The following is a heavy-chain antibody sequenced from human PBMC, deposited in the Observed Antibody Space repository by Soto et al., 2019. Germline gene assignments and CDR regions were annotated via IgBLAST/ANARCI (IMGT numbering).Heavy chain of an antibody. Sequence: QIQLVQSGAEVKKPGASVRVSCKASGYTFTEHGISWVRQAPGQGLEDMGWISAFTDRTDFAQKFQGRVTLTTDKYTTTAYMELRSLTSDDTAVYYCAKGRPRLTQQIVDAYWGQGTLVTVSS. J-gene: IGHJ4*02. CDR3: AKGRPRLTQQIVDAY. CDR2: ISAFTDRT. D-gene: IGHD3-16*02. CDR1: GYTFTEHG. V-gene: IGHV1-18*01.